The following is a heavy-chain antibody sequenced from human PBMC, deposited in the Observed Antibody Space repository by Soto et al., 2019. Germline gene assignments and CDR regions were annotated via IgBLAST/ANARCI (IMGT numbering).Heavy chain of an antibody. CDR3: ARASMIVVDNWFDP. Sequence: PGGSLRLSCAASGFTFSSYAMHWVRQAPGKGLEWVAVISYDGSNKYYADSVKGRFTISRDNSKNTLYLQMNSLRAEDTAVYYCARASMIVVDNWFDPWGQGTLVTVSS. CDR2: ISYDGSNK. CDR1: GFTFSSYA. V-gene: IGHV3-30-3*01. J-gene: IGHJ5*02. D-gene: IGHD3-22*01.